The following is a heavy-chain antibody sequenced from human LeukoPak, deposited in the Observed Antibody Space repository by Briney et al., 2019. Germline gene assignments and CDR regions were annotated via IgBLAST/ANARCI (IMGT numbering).Heavy chain of an antibody. CDR1: SGSISSYY. J-gene: IGHJ4*02. CDR3: ARAIVGATPFDY. D-gene: IGHD1-26*01. Sequence: SETLSLTGTVSSGSISSYYWSWIRQPPGKGLEWIGYIYYSGSTNYNPSLKSRVTISVDTSKNQFSLKLSSVTAADTAVYYCARAIVGATPFDYWGQGTLVTASS. CDR2: IYYSGST. V-gene: IGHV4-59*01.